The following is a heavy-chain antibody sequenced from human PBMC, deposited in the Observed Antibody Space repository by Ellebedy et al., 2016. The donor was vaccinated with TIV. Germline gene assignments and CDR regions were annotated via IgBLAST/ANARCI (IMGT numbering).Heavy chain of an antibody. CDR3: AREMVAPGPYDYYYGLDV. V-gene: IGHV3-30*07. D-gene: IGHD2-15*01. J-gene: IGHJ6*02. Sequence: DSVKGRFTVSRDNSQSTVFLQMNSLRVEDTAVYYCAREMVAPGPYDYYYGLDVWGQGTTVSVSS.